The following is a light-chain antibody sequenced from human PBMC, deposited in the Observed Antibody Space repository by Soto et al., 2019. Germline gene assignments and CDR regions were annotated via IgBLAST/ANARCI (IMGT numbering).Light chain of an antibody. J-gene: IGKJ1*01. CDR1: QSVGNT. CDR2: GAS. Sequence: EIVLTQSPATLSVSPGERATLSCRASQSVGNTLAWYQQQPGQTPRLLIYGASPTATGIPARFSGSGSGTEFTLTIDSLQSEDFAVYYCLHYKDWPRWTFGQGTKVDIK. CDR3: LHYKDWPRWT. V-gene: IGKV3-15*01.